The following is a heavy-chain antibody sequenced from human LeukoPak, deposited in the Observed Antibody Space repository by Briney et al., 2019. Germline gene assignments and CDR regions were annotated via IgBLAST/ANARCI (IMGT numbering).Heavy chain of an antibody. Sequence: GRSLRLSCAASGFTFSSYAMHWVRQAPGKGLEWVAVISYDGSNKYYADSVKGRFIISRDNSKNTLYLQMNSLRAEDTAVYYCARDLSSGWTEGYFDYWGQGTLVTVSS. CDR3: ARDLSSGWTEGYFDY. CDR1: GFTFSSYA. J-gene: IGHJ4*02. D-gene: IGHD6-19*01. CDR2: ISYDGSNK. V-gene: IGHV3-30-3*01.